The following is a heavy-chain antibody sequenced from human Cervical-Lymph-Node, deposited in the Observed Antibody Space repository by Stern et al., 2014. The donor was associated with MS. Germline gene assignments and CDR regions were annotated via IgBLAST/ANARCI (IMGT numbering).Heavy chain of an antibody. Sequence: EVKLVESGGGVIQPGGSLRLSCTASGFTVSRDYMTWVRPAPGKGLEWVSLITNVGITFYTDSVKGRFTISRDDSKNTVYLHMTSLRAEDTAMYYCARDTSSPERSDWWGQGTLVTVSS. V-gene: IGHV3-53*01. CDR3: ARDTSSPERSDW. CDR2: ITNVGIT. CDR1: GFTVSRDY. J-gene: IGHJ4*02. D-gene: IGHD1-1*01.